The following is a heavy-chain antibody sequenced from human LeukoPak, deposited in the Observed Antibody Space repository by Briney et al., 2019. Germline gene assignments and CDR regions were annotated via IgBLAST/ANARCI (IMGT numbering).Heavy chain of an antibody. CDR3: ARCSKRLQRKNWFDP. CDR2: INHSGST. Sequence: SETLSLTCTVYGWSFTGYYWSWIRQPPGKGLEWIGEINHSGSTNYNTSLKSRVSISVDTSKKQFSLKLRYVTGAETAVYYCARCSKRLQRKNWFDPWGQGTLVTVSS. J-gene: IGHJ5*02. CDR1: GWSFTGYY. V-gene: IGHV4-34*01. D-gene: IGHD4-11*01.